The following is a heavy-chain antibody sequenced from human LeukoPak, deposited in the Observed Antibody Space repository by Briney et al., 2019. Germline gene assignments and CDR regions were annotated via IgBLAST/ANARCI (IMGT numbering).Heavy chain of an antibody. D-gene: IGHD4-11*01. Sequence: SVTLSLTCAVYGGSFSGYYWSWLRQPPGKGLEGIGEINHSGSTNYNPSLQSRVTISVDTAKNQFSLKLSTVTAADTAVYYCARVQGATVTTPFDPWGQGTLVTVSS. V-gene: IGHV4-34*01. CDR1: GGSFSGYY. CDR2: INHSGST. CDR3: ARVQGATVTTPFDP. J-gene: IGHJ5*02.